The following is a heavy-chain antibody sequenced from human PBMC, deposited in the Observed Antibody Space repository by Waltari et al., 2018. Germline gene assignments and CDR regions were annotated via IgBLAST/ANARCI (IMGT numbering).Heavy chain of an antibody. V-gene: IGHV3-21*01. CDR1: GFSFSSYD. CDR2: ITSSGTYI. J-gene: IGHJ4*01. D-gene: IGHD4-17*01. Sequence: AQLVESGGGLVKPGGSLRLSCAASGFSFSSYDMHWGRQAPGRGLEWVSSITSSGTYIYYADSVKGRFTISRDNAKNSLFLHMSSLRAEDTAVYYCARDFSYGDWGQGTLVTVSS. CDR3: ARDFSYGD.